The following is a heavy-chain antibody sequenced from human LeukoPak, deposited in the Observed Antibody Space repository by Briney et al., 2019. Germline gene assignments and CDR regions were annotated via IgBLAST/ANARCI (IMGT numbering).Heavy chain of an antibody. D-gene: IGHD4-23*01. CDR3: ARDGGQNWFDP. CDR1: GGSISSGGYY. Sequence: PSQTLSLTCTVSGGSISSGGYYWSWIRQPPGKGLEWIGYIYHSGSTYYNPSLKSRVTISVDRSKNQFSLKLSSVTAADTAVYYCARDGGQNWFDPWGPGTLVTVSS. CDR2: IYHSGST. J-gene: IGHJ5*02. V-gene: IGHV4-30-2*01.